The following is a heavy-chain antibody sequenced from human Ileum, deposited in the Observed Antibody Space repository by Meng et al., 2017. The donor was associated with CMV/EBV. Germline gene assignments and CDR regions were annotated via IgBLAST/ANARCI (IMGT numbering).Heavy chain of an antibody. Sequence: GESLKISCAASGFTFSSYAMHWVRQAPGKGLEWVAVISYDGSNKYYADSVKGRFTISRDNSKNTLYLQMNSLRAEDTAVYYCARVYSSSSGKAADYWGQGTLVTVSS. J-gene: IGHJ4*02. D-gene: IGHD6-6*01. CDR3: ARVYSSSSGKAADY. CDR1: GFTFSSYA. V-gene: IGHV3-30-3*01. CDR2: ISYDGSNK.